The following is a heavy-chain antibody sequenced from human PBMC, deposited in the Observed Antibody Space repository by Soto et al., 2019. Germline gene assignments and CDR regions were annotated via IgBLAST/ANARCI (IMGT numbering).Heavy chain of an antibody. CDR2: INTNGGVT. CDR3: SRARLRLDPTLGY. V-gene: IGHV1-2*04. CDR1: GYTLTGYY. J-gene: IGHJ4*02. D-gene: IGHD5-12*01. Sequence: QVQLVQSGAEVKKPGASVNVSCKASGYTLTGYYMHWVRQAPGQGLEWMGWINTNGGVTNYAQKCQGWVTMTRDTSISTAYMELSRLRSVDTAVYYCSRARLRLDPTLGYWGQGTLVTVSS.